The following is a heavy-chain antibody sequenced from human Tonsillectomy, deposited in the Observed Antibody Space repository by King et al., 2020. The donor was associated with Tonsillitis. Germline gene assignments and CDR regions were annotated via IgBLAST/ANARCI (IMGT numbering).Heavy chain of an antibody. J-gene: IGHJ4*01. D-gene: IGHD2-2*01. CDR2: INAGNGNT. V-gene: IGHV1-3*01. CDR1: GYTFTSYA. Sequence: QLVQSGAEVKKPGASVKVSCKASGYTFTSYAMHWVRQAPGQRLEWKGWINAGNGNTKYSQKFQGRVTITRDTSASTAYMELSSLRSEDTAVYYCARGGSSAISAYWGHGTLVTVSS. CDR3: ARGGSSAISAY.